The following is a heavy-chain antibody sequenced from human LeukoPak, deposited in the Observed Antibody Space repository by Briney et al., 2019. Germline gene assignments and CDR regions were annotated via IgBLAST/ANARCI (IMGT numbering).Heavy chain of an antibody. CDR3: AREGHSSGHCGTFDI. D-gene: IGHD3-22*01. CDR1: GFTFKDSW. J-gene: IGHJ3*02. CDR2: INGDGSDT. V-gene: IGHV3-74*01. Sequence: GGSLRLSCAASGFTFKDSWMYWVRQAPGKGLEWVSCINGDGSDTNYVDSVKGRFTISRDNAKDTLYLQMGSLRAEDMALYYCAREGHSSGHCGTFDIWGRGTMVTVSA.